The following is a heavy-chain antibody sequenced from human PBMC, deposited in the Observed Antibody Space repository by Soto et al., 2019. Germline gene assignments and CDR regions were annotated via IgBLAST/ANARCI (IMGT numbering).Heavy chain of an antibody. CDR2: IIPIFGTA. J-gene: IGHJ6*02. CDR3: ARGLLWFGELPSRNYYYYGMDV. Sequence: SVKVSCKASGGTFSSYAISWVRQAPGQGLEWMGGIIPIFGTANYAQKFQGRVTITADKSTSTAYMELSSLRSEDTAVYYCARGLLWFGELPSRNYYYYGMDVWGQGTTVTVSS. D-gene: IGHD3-10*01. CDR1: GGTFSSYA. V-gene: IGHV1-69*06.